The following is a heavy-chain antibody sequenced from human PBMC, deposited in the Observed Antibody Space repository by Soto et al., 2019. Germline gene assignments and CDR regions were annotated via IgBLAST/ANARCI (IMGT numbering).Heavy chain of an antibody. V-gene: IGHV5-51*01. CDR3: AISVYYGSGGPFDGMDV. CDR1: GYRFTSYW. D-gene: IGHD3-10*01. Sequence: PGESLKISCRTSGYRFTSYWIAWVRQMPGKGLEWMGIIFPSDSDTRYSPSFQGQVTISADKSISTAYLQWSSLKASDTAMYYCAISVYYGSGGPFDGMDVWGQGTTVTVSS. J-gene: IGHJ6*02. CDR2: IFPSDSDT.